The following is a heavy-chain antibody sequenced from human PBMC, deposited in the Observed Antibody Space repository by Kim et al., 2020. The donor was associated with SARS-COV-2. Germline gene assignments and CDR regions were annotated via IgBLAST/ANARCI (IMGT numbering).Heavy chain of an antibody. J-gene: IGHJ6*02. CDR2: IYSDGAT. CDR3: ARDPGLPNVMVV. CDR1: GFTVSRDY. V-gene: IGHV3-53*01. D-gene: IGHD3-10*01. Sequence: GGSLRLSCTASGFTVSRDYMSWVRQAPGKGLEWVSVIYSDGATYYADSVKGRFTISRDNSKNTLFLQMDSLRAEDTAVYYCARDPGLPNVMVVWGQGTTVTVSS.